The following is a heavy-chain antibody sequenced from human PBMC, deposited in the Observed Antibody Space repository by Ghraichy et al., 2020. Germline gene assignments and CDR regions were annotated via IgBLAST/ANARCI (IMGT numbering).Heavy chain of an antibody. Sequence: SVIYSGGSTYYADSVKGRFTISRDNSKNTLYLQMNSLRAEDTAVYYCFLGVRHWGQVTLVTVS. V-gene: IGHV3-53*01. D-gene: IGHD3-10*01. CDR3: FLGVRH. CDR2: IYSGGST. J-gene: IGHJ4*02.